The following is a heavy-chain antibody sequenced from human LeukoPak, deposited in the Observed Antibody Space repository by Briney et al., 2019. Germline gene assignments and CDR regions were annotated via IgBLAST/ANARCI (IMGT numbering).Heavy chain of an antibody. CDR2: ISSSSSYI. Sequence: PGGSLRLSCAASGFTFSSYSMNWVRQAPGKGLEWVSSISSSSSYIYYAHSVKGRFTISRDNAKNSLSLQMSSLRAEDTAVYYCARVTAVAGLDYWGQGTLVTVSS. CDR3: ARVTAVAGLDY. V-gene: IGHV3-21*01. CDR1: GFTFSSYS. D-gene: IGHD6-19*01. J-gene: IGHJ4*02.